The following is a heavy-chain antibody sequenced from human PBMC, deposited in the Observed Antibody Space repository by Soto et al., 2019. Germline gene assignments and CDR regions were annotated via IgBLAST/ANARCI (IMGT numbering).Heavy chain of an antibody. CDR3: VRARGYSGYDSGGSFDC. Sequence: EVQLVESGGGLVQPGGSLRLSCAASGFAFSSYWMHWVRQAPGKGLVWVSRVNEDGSYTSYADSVKGRFTISRDNARNTLYLQMNRLRAEDTAVYYCVRARGYSGYDSGGSFDCWGQGTLVTVSS. D-gene: IGHD5-12*01. V-gene: IGHV3-74*01. J-gene: IGHJ4*02. CDR1: GFAFSSYW. CDR2: VNEDGSYT.